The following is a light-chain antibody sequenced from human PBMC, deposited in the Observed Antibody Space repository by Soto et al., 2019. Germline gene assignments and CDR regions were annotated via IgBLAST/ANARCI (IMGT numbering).Light chain of an antibody. CDR1: SSNIGAGYD. J-gene: IGLJ2*01. CDR3: QSYDSSLSGVV. CDR2: GNS. Sequence: QSVLTQPPSVSGAPGKRVTISCTGSSSNIGAGYDVHWYQQLPGTAPKLLIYGNSNRPSGVPDRFSGSKSGTSASLAITGLQAEDEADYYGQSYDSSLSGVVFGGGTKLTVL. V-gene: IGLV1-40*01.